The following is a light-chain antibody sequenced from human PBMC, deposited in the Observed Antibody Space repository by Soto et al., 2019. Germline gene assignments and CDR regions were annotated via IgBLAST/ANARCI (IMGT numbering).Light chain of an antibody. J-gene: IGLJ3*02. Sequence: QSALTQPPSASGTPGQRVTISCSESSSNIGSNYVSWYQQLPGTAPKLLIYRNNQRPSGVPVRFSGSRSGTSASLAVSGLRSEDEADYYCAAWDDSLRGWVFGGGTKVTVL. V-gene: IGLV1-47*01. CDR2: RNN. CDR1: SSNIGSNY. CDR3: AAWDDSLRGWV.